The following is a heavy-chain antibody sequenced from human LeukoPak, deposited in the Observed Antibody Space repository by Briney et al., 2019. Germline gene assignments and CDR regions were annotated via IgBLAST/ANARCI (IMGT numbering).Heavy chain of an antibody. CDR3: AKGAKRLAYDFWSGHEGLFDY. Sequence: PGGSLRLSCAASGFTFSSYSMNWVRQAPGKGLEWVSYISSSSSTIYYADSVKGRFTISRDNAKNSLYLQMNSLRAEDTAVYYCAKGAKRLAYDFWSGHEGLFDYWGQGTLVTVSS. CDR2: ISSSSSTI. CDR1: GFTFSSYS. J-gene: IGHJ4*02. V-gene: IGHV3-48*01. D-gene: IGHD3-3*01.